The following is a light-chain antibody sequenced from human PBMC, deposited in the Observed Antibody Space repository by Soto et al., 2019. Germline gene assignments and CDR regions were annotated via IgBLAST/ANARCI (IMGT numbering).Light chain of an antibody. CDR1: SSNIGSNS. V-gene: IGLV1-44*01. CDR2: GND. Sequence: QSVLTQPPSASGTPGQRVTISCSGSSSNIGSNSVYCYHQLPGTAPKLLIYGNDERPSGVPDRFSGSKSGTSASLAISGLQSEDEADYYCAAWDDSLNGVLFGGGTKLTVL. J-gene: IGLJ2*01. CDR3: AAWDDSLNGVL.